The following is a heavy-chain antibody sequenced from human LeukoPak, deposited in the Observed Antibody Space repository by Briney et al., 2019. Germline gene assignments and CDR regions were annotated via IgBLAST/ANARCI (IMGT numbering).Heavy chain of an antibody. V-gene: IGHV3-23*01. CDR3: AKQTRYDSPAGGRGFDY. D-gene: IGHD3-22*01. CDR1: GFTFSTFA. J-gene: IGHJ4*02. CDR2: ISGSGDRT. Sequence: GGSLRLSCAASGFTFSTFAMTWVRQAPGKGLEWVSAISGSGDRTYYADSVKGRFTISRDNSKNTVYLQINSLRAEDTAVYYCAKQTRYDSPAGGRGFDYWGQGTLVTVSS.